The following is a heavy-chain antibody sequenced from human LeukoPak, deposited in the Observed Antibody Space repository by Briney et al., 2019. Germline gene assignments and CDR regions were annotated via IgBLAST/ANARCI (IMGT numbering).Heavy chain of an antibody. J-gene: IGHJ3*02. V-gene: IGHV3-74*01. Sequence: GGSLRLSCAASGFTFSSYWMHWVRQVPGEGLVWVSRIYSDGSSTNYADSVKGRFTISRDNAKNTLYLQMNSLRAEDTAVYYCARRSAAKDAFDIWGQGTKVTVSS. CDR2: IYSDGSST. CDR1: GFTFSSYW. D-gene: IGHD6-25*01. CDR3: ARRSAAKDAFDI.